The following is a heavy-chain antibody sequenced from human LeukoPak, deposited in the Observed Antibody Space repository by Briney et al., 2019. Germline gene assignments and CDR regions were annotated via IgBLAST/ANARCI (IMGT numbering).Heavy chain of an antibody. CDR2: INPSVGST. V-gene: IGHV1-46*01. CDR1: GYTFTSYY. Sequence: GASVKVSCKASGYTFTSYYMHWVRQAPGQGLEWTGIINPSVGSTSYAQKFQGRVTMTRDMSTSTVYMELSSLRSEDTAVYYCARGYGSGSYYPLNWFDPWGQGTLVTVSS. J-gene: IGHJ5*02. CDR3: ARGYGSGSYYPLNWFDP. D-gene: IGHD3-10*01.